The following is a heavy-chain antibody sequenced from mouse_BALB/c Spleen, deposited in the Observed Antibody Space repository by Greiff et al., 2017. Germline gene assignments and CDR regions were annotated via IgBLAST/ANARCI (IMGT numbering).Heavy chain of an antibody. Sequence: VQLQQSGAELVKPGASVKLSCTASGFNIKDTYMHWVKQRPEQGLEWIGRIDPANGNTKYDPKFQGKATITADTSSNTAYLQLSSLTSEDTAVYYCARGAMGYDYDCFADWGQGTTRTVSA. CDR1: GFNIKDTY. J-gene: IGHJ2*01. V-gene: IGHV14-3*02. D-gene: IGHD2-4*01. CDR3: ARGAMGYDYDCFAD. CDR2: IDPANGNT.